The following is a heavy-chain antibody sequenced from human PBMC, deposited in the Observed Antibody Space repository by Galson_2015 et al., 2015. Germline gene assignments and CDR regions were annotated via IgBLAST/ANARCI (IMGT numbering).Heavy chain of an antibody. CDR1: RFTFTNYD. Sequence: SLRLSCAASRFTFTNYDMSWVRQAPGKGLEWVSGMSGSGRSTNYADPVMGRFTISRDNSKNTLYLQMSSLRAEDTAVYYCAKRGVGLSTKAFDIWGQGTMVTVAS. CDR3: AKRGVGLSTKAFDI. V-gene: IGHV3-23*01. J-gene: IGHJ3*02. D-gene: IGHD1-26*01. CDR2: MSGSGRST.